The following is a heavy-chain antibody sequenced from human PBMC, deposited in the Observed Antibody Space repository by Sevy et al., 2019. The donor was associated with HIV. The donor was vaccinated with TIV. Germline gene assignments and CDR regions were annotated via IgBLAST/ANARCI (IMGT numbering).Heavy chain of an antibody. CDR3: ATPSGVGLGGV. CDR2: IGGSADYT. V-gene: IGHV3-23*01. CDR1: GFTFSSYA. D-gene: IGHD3-3*01. Sequence: PGGSLRLSCVTSGFTFSSYAMSWVRQTPGKGLEWVSAIGGSADYTYYADSVKGRFTISRDNSKNTLYLQMNGLRAEDTAVYYCATPSGVGLGGVWGQGTTVTVSS. J-gene: IGHJ6*02.